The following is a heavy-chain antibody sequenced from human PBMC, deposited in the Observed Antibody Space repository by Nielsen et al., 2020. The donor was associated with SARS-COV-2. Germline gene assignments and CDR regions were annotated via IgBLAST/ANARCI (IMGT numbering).Heavy chain of an antibody. D-gene: IGHD3-10*01. J-gene: IGHJ6*02. CDR3: ARDRSTMVRGVMASYYYYGMDV. Sequence: ASVKASCKASGYTFTSYAMNWVRQAPGQGLEWMGWINTNTGNPTYAQGFTGRFVFSLDTSVSTAYLQISSLKAEDTAVYYCARDRSTMVRGVMASYYYYGMDVWGQGTTVTVSS. CDR1: GYTFTSYA. CDR2: INTNTGNP. V-gene: IGHV7-4-1*02.